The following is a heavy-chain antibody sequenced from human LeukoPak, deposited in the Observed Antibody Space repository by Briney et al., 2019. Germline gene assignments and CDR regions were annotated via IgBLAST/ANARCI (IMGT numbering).Heavy chain of an antibody. Sequence: GGSLRLSCAASGFTFSSYAMSWVRQAPGKGLEWVSAISGSGGSTYYADSVKGRFTISRDNSKNTLYLQMNSLRADDTAVYYCAKPIRPAAIPYLGYWGQGTVVTVSS. CDR3: AKPIRPAAIPYLGY. CDR1: GFTFSSYA. D-gene: IGHD2-2*02. V-gene: IGHV3-23*01. CDR2: ISGSGGST. J-gene: IGHJ4*02.